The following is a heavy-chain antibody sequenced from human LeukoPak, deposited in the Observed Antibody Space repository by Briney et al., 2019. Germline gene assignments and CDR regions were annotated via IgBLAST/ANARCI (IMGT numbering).Heavy chain of an antibody. CDR3: ARRYCSTTSCYNTFDI. CDR2: IYPGDSDA. J-gene: IGHJ3*02. CDR1: GYSFTSDW. V-gene: IGHV5-51*01. Sequence: GESLKISCKASGYSFTSDWIGWVRQMPGKGLEWMGIIYPGDSDARYSPSFQGQVTISADKSISTAYLQWSSLKASDTAMYYCARRYCSTTSCYNTFDIWGQGTMVTVS. D-gene: IGHD2-2*02.